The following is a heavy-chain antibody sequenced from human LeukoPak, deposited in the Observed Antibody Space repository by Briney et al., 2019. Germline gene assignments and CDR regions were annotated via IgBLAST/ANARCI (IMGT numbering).Heavy chain of an antibody. D-gene: IGHD1-1*01. CDR3: ARGGPATTIDY. CDR2: IKQDGSEK. V-gene: IGHV3-7*05. J-gene: IGHJ4*02. CDR1: GFTFSSYW. Sequence: PGGSLRLSCAASGFTFSSYWMSWVRQAPGKGLEWVANIKQDGSEKYYVDSVKGRFTISRHNSKNTLYLQMNNLRAEDTAVYYCARGGPATTIDYWGRGTLVTVSS.